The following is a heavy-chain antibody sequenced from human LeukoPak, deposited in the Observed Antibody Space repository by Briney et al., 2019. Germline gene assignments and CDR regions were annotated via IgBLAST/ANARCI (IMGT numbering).Heavy chain of an antibody. CDR2: INTDGSTT. D-gene: IGHD1-26*01. CDR1: GFTFTNYW. V-gene: IGHV3-74*01. CDR3: ARQDPELAY. Sequence: GGSLRPSCAASGFTFTNYWMHWVRQAPGKGLVWVSRINTDGSTTSYADSVKGRFTISRDNAKNSLYLQMNSLRVEDTAVYYCARQDPELAYWGQGTLVTVSS. J-gene: IGHJ4*02.